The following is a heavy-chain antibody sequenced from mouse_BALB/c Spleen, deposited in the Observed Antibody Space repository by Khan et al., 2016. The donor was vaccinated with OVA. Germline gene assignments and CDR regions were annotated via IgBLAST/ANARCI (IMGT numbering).Heavy chain of an antibody. V-gene: IGHV3-2*02. J-gene: IGHJ2*01. D-gene: IGHD1-1*02. CDR2: ISYSGDT. CDR1: GYSITSDYA. CDR3: ASMILYYYHLNVEVCYFDY. Sequence: EVQLLESGPGLVKPSQSLSLTCTVTGYSITSDYAWNWIRQFPGNKLEWRGYISYSGDTAYNPSLKSRISITRDTSKNKFFLQSNSVTNEDTATYFLASMILYYYHLNVEVCYFDYWNRVTPLSLSS.